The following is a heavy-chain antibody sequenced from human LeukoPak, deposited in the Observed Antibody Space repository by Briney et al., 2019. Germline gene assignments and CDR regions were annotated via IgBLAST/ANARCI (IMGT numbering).Heavy chain of an antibody. J-gene: IGHJ4*02. Sequence: GGSLRLSCAASVFTFSSYGMYWVRQAPGKGLEWVSDISSGGSSINYADSVKGRFTISRDNAKNSLYLQMNNLRAEDTAVYFCARGSGRISIFGVPYWGQGTLVTVSS. CDR3: ARGSGRISIFGVPY. CDR2: ISSGGSSI. V-gene: IGHV3-48*01. D-gene: IGHD3-3*01. CDR1: VFTFSSYG.